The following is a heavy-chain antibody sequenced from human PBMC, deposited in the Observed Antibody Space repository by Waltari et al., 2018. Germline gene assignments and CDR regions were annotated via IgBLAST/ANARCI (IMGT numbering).Heavy chain of an antibody. V-gene: IGHV1-18*01. CDR1: GYTFSSYG. Sequence: QAQLVQSGPEVKKPGASVRVSCKASGYTFSSYGITWVRQAPGQGIEWLGGIRTDNGNRNYSQKLQGRVSMTTDTHTTAAYMDLRSLRSDDTAIYYCIRGGPWRLVQGNAFDFWGQGTLVTVSS. CDR3: IRGGPWRLVQGNAFDF. CDR2: IRTDNGNR. D-gene: IGHD6-6*01. J-gene: IGHJ3*01.